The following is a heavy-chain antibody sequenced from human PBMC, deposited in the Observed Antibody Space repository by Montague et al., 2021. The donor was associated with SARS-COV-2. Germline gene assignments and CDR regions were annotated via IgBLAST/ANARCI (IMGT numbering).Heavy chain of an antibody. CDR1: GASISSANDY. V-gene: IGHV4-61*02. Sequence: TLSLTCSVSGASISSANDYWTWIRQPAGKGLEWIGRISTSGSSSYNPSLNSRVTIILDTSKQQFSLELTSVTAADTAVYYCARDRRGMAMAGRAYYYYYMDVWGKGTTVTVSS. J-gene: IGHJ6*03. CDR2: ISTSGSS. CDR3: ARDRRGMAMAGRAYYYYYMDV. D-gene: IGHD6-19*01.